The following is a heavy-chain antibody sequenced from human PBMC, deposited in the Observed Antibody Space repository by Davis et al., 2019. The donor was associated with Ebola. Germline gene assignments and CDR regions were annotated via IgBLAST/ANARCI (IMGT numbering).Heavy chain of an antibody. CDR3: ARERSYGYSGYYYGMDV. Sequence: GESLKISCAASGSTFSSYDMHWVRQATGKGLEWVSAIGTAGDTYYPGSVKGRFTISRENAKNSLYLQMNSLRAGDTAVYYCARERSYGYSGYYYGMDVWGQGTTVTVSS. D-gene: IGHD5-18*01. J-gene: IGHJ6*02. CDR1: GSTFSSYD. V-gene: IGHV3-13*01. CDR2: IGTAGDT.